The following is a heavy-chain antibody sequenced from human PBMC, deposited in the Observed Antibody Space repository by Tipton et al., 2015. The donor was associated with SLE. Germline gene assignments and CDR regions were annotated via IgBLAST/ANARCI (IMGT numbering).Heavy chain of an antibody. CDR1: GFTFSDYY. D-gene: IGHD2-15*01. V-gene: IGHV3-11*03. CDR2: ISSSSSYT. Sequence: SLRLSCAASGFTFSDYYMSWIRQAPGKGLEWVSYISSSSSYTNYADSVKGRFTISRDNAKNSLYLQMNSLRAEDTAVYYCARSGDQCSGGSCYDPWGQGTLVTVSS. CDR3: ARSGDQCSGGSCYDP. J-gene: IGHJ5*02.